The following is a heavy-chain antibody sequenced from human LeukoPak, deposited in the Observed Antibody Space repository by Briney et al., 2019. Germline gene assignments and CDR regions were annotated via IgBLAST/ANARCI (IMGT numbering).Heavy chain of an antibody. D-gene: IGHD3-3*01. Sequence: SETLSLTCTVSGGSISSYYWSWILQPPGKGLEWIGYIYYSGSTNYNPSLKSRVTISVDTSKNQFSLKLSSVTAADTAVYYCARRYYDFWSGYYTGYYWGQGTLVTVSS. CDR3: ARRYYDFWSGYYTGYY. J-gene: IGHJ4*02. CDR2: IYYSGST. CDR1: GGSISSYY. V-gene: IGHV4-59*08.